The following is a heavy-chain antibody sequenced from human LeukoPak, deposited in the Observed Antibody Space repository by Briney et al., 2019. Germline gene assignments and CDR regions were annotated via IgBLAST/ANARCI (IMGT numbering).Heavy chain of an antibody. Sequence: ASVTVSCKASGYIFTDYYIHWVRQAPGQGPEWKGRINPNSGDTDSAQKFQGRVTMTRVTSITTVYMEMRRLTSDDTAVYYCARVAYGNNATPFDHWGQGTLVIVSS. CDR2: INPNSGDT. V-gene: IGHV1-2*06. D-gene: IGHD4-11*01. CDR3: ARVAYGNNATPFDH. CDR1: GYIFTDYY. J-gene: IGHJ4*02.